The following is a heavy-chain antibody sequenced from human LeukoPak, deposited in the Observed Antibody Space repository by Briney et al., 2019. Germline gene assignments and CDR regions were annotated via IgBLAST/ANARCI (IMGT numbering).Heavy chain of an antibody. J-gene: IGHJ4*02. CDR1: GFTFSSFW. CDR3: ARVMVVTPALNY. V-gene: IGHV3-7*01. CDR2: IKQDGSEE. D-gene: IGHD4-23*01. Sequence: PGESLRLAWAASGFTFSSFWISWDRQAPGKGLEWVAKIKQDGSEEYYVDSVKGRFTISRDNAKNSLYLQMNSLRAEDTAVYYCARVMVVTPALNYWGQGTLVTVSS.